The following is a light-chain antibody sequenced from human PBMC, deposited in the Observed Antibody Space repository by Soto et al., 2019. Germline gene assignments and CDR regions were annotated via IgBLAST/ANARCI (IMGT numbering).Light chain of an antibody. CDR3: QQTNSFTLT. Sequence: EIQMTESASSLPGSVGDGVTITCRASRGISTSLGWYQQKQGKAPNLLIYGASSLQSGVPSRYSGSGSGTDGTITISSLQKEDGSTYYCQQTNSFTLTFGGGTKVDIK. CDR1: RGISTS. J-gene: IGKJ4*01. CDR2: GAS. V-gene: IGKV1D-12*01.